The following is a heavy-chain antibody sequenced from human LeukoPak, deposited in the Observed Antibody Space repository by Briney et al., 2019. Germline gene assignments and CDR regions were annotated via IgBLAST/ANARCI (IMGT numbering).Heavy chain of an antibody. CDR2: IRYDGADE. D-gene: IGHD3-16*02. V-gene: IGHV3-30*02. Sequence: GGSLRLSCAASGFTFRNYGMHWVRQAPGKGLELVTFIRYDGADEYYADSVKGRFTISRDDSKNTVFLQMSTLRVEDTAVYYCARGYTYFAYWGQGTLVTVSS. J-gene: IGHJ4*02. CDR1: GFTFRNYG. CDR3: ARGYTYFAY.